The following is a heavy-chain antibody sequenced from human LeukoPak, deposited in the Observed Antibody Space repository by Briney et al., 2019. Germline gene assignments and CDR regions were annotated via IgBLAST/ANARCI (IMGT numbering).Heavy chain of an antibody. CDR2: ISNYSPNT. D-gene: IGHD6-13*01. J-gene: IGHJ4*02. CDR1: GGTFSSYA. CDR3: ARLAVGSTWHFDY. Sequence: ASVKVSCKASGGTFSSYAISWVRQAPGQGLEWLGWISNYSPNTNYAQKFRDRVTMTTDTSTNTAYMELSSLGSDDTAVYYCARLAVGSTWHFDYWGQGTLVTVSS. V-gene: IGHV1-18*01.